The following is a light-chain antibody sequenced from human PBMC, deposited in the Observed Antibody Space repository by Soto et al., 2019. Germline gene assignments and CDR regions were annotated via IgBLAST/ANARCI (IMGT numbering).Light chain of an antibody. CDR3: SSYTITTALV. Sequence: QSVLTQPASVSGSPGQSITISCTGTSSDIGNYNFVSWYQQHPGKAPKLMIYEVSSRPSGVSNRFSGSKSGNTASLTISGLQAEDEADYYCSSYTITTALVLGTGTKVT. CDR1: SSDIGNYNF. V-gene: IGLV2-14*03. J-gene: IGLJ1*01. CDR2: EVS.